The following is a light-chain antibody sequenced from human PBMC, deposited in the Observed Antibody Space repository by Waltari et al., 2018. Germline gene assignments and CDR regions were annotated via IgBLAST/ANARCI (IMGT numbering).Light chain of an antibody. CDR3: ATWDDGLSGHWV. CDR1: SSNIGSNF. J-gene: IGLJ3*02. Sequence: QSVLTQPPSASGTPGQRVTISCSGTSSNIGSNFVYWYQQLSGPAPKLLIHKDNQRPSGVPDRFSGSRSGTSASLTISGLRSDDEAHFYCATWDDGLSGHWVFGGGTKLTVL. CDR2: KDN. V-gene: IGLV1-47*01.